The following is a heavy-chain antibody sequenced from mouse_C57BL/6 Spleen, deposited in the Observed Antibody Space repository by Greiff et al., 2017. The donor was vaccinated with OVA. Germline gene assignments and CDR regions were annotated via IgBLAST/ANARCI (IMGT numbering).Heavy chain of an antibody. CDR2: IHPNSGST. CDR1: GYTFTSYW. D-gene: IGHD2-4*01. V-gene: IGHV1-64*01. J-gene: IGHJ2*01. Sequence: QVQLKQPGAELVKPGASVKLSCKASGYTFTSYWMHWVKQRPGQGLEWIGMIHPNSGSTNYNEKFKSKATLTVDKSSSTAYMQLSSLTSEDSAVYYCARGYYDYDVGYWGQGTTLTVSS. CDR3: ARGYYDYDVGY.